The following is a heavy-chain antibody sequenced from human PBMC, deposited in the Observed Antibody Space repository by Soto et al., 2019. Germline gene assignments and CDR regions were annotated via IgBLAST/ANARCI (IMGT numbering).Heavy chain of an antibody. CDR1: GGTFSRYA. V-gene: IGHV1-69*01. CDR2: IIPIFGTA. J-gene: IGHJ2*01. D-gene: IGHD6-13*01. Sequence: QVQLVQSGAEVKKPGSSVKVSCKSSGGTFSRYAISWVRQAPGQGLEWMGGIIPIFGTANYAQKFQGRVTMPGDESTSTAYMGLRSLRSEDTAVYYCARVLQLSNWYFDLWGRGTLVTVS. CDR3: ARVLQLSNWYFDL.